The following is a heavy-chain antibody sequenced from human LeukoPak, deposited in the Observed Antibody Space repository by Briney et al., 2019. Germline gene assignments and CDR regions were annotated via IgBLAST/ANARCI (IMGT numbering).Heavy chain of an antibody. CDR1: GFTVSSNY. Sequence: PGGSLRLSCAASGFTVSSNYMSWVRQAPGKGLEWVSVIYSGGSTYYADSVKGRFTISRDNSKNTLYLQMNSLRAEDTAVYYCARELRGYGIDPWGQGTLVTVSS. V-gene: IGHV3-53*01. CDR3: ARELRGYGIDP. D-gene: IGHD3-22*01. CDR2: IYSGGST. J-gene: IGHJ5*02.